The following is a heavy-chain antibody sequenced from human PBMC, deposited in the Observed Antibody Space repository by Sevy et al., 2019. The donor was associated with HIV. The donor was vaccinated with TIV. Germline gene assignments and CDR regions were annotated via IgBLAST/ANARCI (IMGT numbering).Heavy chain of an antibody. Sequence: SETLSLTCTVSGDSVSAGSFLSGVNYWTWLRQRPGEAPEWLGYIYDSGNAYYNPSLKSRLTISVDTSKNHFTLNLLSGTAADTAVYYCARDGDVGSGRFDHRGQGILVTVSS. D-gene: IGHD2-15*01. CDR2: IYDSGNA. CDR3: ARDGDVGSGRFDH. J-gene: IGHJ5*02. CDR1: GDSVSAGSFLSGVNY. V-gene: IGHV4-31*03.